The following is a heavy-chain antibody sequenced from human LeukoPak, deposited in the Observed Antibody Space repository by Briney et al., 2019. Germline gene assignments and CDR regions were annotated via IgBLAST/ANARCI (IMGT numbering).Heavy chain of an antibody. V-gene: IGHV4-59*08. J-gene: IGHJ4*02. CDR3: AASARLILQESVY. D-gene: IGHD6-19*01. Sequence: SETLSLTCTVSGGSISSYYWSWIRQPPGKGLERIGYIYYTGSTNYNPSLKSRVTISVDTSKNQFSLKLTSVTAADTAVYYCAASARLILQESVYWGQGTLVTVSS. CDR2: IYYTGST. CDR1: GGSISSYY.